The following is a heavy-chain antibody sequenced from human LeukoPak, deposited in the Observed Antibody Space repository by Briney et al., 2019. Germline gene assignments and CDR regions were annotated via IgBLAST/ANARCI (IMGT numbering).Heavy chain of an antibody. J-gene: IGHJ4*02. D-gene: IGHD3-9*01. Sequence: GGSLRLSCAASGFTFSSYSMNWVRQAPGKGLEWVSSISSSSSYIYYADSVKGRFTISRDNAKNSLYLQMNSLRAEDTAVYYCTTDSGTYYDILTGYYIDYWGQGTLVTVSS. CDR3: TTDSGTYYDILTGYYIDY. CDR1: GFTFSSYS. CDR2: ISSSSSYI. V-gene: IGHV3-21*01.